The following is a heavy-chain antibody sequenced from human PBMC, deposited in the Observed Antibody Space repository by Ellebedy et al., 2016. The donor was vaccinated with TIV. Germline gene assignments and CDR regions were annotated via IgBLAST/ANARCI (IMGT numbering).Heavy chain of an antibody. D-gene: IGHD6-19*01. CDR2: ISGYNGNT. CDR1: GFTLVDYA. CDR3: AREGSPYSRGHNYFYMDV. V-gene: IGHV1-18*01. Sequence: VSVKVSCXSSGFTLVDYAISWVRQAPGQGLEWMGWISGYNGNTNYAQKFQGRVSMTTDTSSSAYMELRSLTSDDTAVYYCAREGSPYSRGHNYFYMDVWGKGTTVTVSS. J-gene: IGHJ6*03.